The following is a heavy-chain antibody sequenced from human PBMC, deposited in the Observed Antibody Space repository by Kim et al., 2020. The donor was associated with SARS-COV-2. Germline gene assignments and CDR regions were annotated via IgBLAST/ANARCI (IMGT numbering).Heavy chain of an antibody. J-gene: IGHJ4*02. CDR2: TYYRSKWYN. CDR3: ARARAADYGDYGMDLSGPAQFDY. CDR1: GDSVSSNSAA. V-gene: IGHV6-1*01. Sequence: SQTLSLTCAISGDSVSSNSAAWNWIRQSPSRGLEWLGRTYYRSKWYNDYAVSVKSRITINPDTSKNQFSLQLNSVTPEDTAVYYCARARAADYGDYGMDLSGPAQFDYWGQGTLVTVSS. D-gene: IGHD4-17*01.